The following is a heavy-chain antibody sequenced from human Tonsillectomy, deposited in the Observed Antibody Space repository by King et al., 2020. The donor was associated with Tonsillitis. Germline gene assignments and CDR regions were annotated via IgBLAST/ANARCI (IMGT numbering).Heavy chain of an antibody. V-gene: IGHV4-34*01. J-gene: IGHJ6*02. CDR2: INHSGST. Sequence: VQLQQWGAGLLKPSETLSLTCAVYGGSFSGSYWSWIRQPPGKGLEWIGEINHSGSTNYNPSLKSRVIISGDTSKNQFYLKLTSVTAADTAVYCCAGGGRRGVVGATGYYYDLDVWGQGATVTVSS. D-gene: IGHD1-26*01. CDR1: GGSFSGSY. CDR3: AGGGRRGVVGATGYYYDLDV.